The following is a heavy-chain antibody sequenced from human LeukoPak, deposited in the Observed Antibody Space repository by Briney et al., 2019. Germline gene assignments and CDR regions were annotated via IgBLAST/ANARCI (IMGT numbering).Heavy chain of an antibody. CDR3: AGRDCYKIPPDDAFEI. D-gene: IGHD5-24*01. V-gene: IGHV4-59*01. J-gene: IGHJ3*02. CDR2: IYYSGST. CDR1: GGSISSYY. Sequence: PSETLSLTCTVSGGSISSYYWSWIRQPPGKGLEWIGYIYYSGSTNYNPSLKSRVTISVDTSKNQFSLKLSSVTAADTAVYYCAGRDCYKIPPDDAFEIWGQGTMVTVSS.